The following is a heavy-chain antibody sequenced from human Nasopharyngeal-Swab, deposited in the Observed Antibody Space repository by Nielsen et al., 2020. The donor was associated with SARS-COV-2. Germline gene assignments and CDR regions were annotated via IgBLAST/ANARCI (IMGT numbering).Heavy chain of an antibody. J-gene: IGHJ3*02. Sequence: WIRQPPGKGLEWIGSIYYSGSTYYNPSLKSRVTISVDTSKNQFSLKLSSVTAADTAVYYCAGTYYDFWSGPSGAFDIWGQGTMVTV. D-gene: IGHD3-3*01. CDR3: AGTYYDFWSGPSGAFDI. V-gene: IGHV4-39*01. CDR2: IYYSGST.